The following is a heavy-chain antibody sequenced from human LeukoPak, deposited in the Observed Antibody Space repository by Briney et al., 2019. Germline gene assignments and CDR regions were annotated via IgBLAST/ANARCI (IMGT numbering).Heavy chain of an antibody. V-gene: IGHV4-59*01. D-gene: IGHD1-26*01. J-gene: IGHJ4*02. CDR1: GGSISSYY. Sequence: SETLSLTCTVSGGSISSYYWSWIRQPPGKGLEWIGYIYYSGSTDYNPSLKSRVTISVDTSKNQFSLKLSSVTAADTAVYYCARALVGATTDYWGQGTLVTVSS. CDR2: IYYSGST. CDR3: ARALVGATTDY.